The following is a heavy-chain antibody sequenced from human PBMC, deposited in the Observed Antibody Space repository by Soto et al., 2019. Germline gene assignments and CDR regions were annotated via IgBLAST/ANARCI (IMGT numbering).Heavy chain of an antibody. J-gene: IGHJ4*02. V-gene: IGHV3-7*05. CDR1: GFTFSRFW. CDR2: INQDGSAK. CDR3: VGTDVA. Sequence: EVQLVESGGDLVQPGGPLRLTCVAAGFTFSRFWMSWVRQAPGRGLEWVAKINQDGSAKFYVDSVKGRFTISRENAKNALYLQMNRLRAEDTAVYYCVGTDVAWGQGTLVTVSS. D-gene: IGHD2-21*01.